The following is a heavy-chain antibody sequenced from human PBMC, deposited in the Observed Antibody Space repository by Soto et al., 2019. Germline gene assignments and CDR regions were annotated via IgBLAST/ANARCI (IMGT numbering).Heavy chain of an antibody. CDR2: IIPIFGTA. J-gene: IGHJ6*02. D-gene: IGHD1-20*01. CDR1: GGTFSSYA. V-gene: IGHV1-69*01. CDR3: ARVGPSITHYYYYGMDV. Sequence: QVQLVQSGAEVKKPGSSVKVSCNASGGTFSSYAISWVRQAPGQGLEWMGGIIPIFGTANYAQKFQARVTITADESTSTAYMELRSLRSEGTAVYYCARVGPSITHYYYYGMDVWGQGTTVTVSS.